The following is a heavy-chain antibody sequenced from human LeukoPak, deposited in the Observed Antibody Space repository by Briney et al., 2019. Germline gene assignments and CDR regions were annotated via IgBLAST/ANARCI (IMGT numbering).Heavy chain of an antibody. CDR2: INHSGST. CDR3: ARLGSGY. D-gene: IGHD3-10*01. V-gene: IGHV4-34*01. J-gene: IGHJ4*02. CDR1: GGSFSGYY. Sequence: SETLSLTCAVYGGSFSGYYWSWIRQPPGKGLEWIGEINHSGSTNYNPSLTSRVTISVDTSKNQFPLKPSSVTAADTAVYYCARLGSGYWGQGTLVTVSS.